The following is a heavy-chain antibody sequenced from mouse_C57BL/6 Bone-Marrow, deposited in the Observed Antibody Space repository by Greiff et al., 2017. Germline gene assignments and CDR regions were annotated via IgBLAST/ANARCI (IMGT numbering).Heavy chain of an antibody. J-gene: IGHJ4*01. V-gene: IGHV1-81*01. Sequence: SGAELARPGASVKLSCKASGYTFTSHGISWVKQRTGQGLEWIGEIYPRSGNTYYNEKFKGKATLTADKSSSTAYMELRSLTSEDSAVYFCEGGSSPFYAMDYRGQGASVTVSS. CDR2: IYPRSGNT. D-gene: IGHD1-1*01. CDR1: GYTFTSHG. CDR3: EGGSSPFYAMDY.